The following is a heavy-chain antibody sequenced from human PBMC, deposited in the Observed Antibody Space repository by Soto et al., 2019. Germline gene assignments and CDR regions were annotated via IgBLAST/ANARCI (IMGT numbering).Heavy chain of an antibody. CDR2: INPNGGST. D-gene: IGHD6-19*01. CDR1: GYTFINYY. J-gene: IGHJ3*02. Sequence: QVQLVQSGAEVKKPGASVKVSCKASGYTFINYYMHWVRQAPGQGLEWMGIINPNGGSTTYARKFQGRVTLTRDTSTNTVNMERSSLRSEDTAVYYCAREKWLVRRNDPFDIWGQGTMVTVS. V-gene: IGHV1-46*01. CDR3: AREKWLVRRNDPFDI.